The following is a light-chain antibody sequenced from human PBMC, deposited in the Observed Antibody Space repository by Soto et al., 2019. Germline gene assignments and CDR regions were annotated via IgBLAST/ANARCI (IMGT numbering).Light chain of an antibody. CDR2: AAS. J-gene: IGKJ1*01. CDR3: QQSFSTTWK. Sequence: DIQMTQSPSSLSASVGDRVTITCRASQGISTYLNWYQQKPGKAPKLLIYAASSLQSGVPSRFSGSGSETDFTLTISSLQPEDFATYSCQQSFSTTWKFGQGTKVDIK. CDR1: QGISTY. V-gene: IGKV1-39*01.